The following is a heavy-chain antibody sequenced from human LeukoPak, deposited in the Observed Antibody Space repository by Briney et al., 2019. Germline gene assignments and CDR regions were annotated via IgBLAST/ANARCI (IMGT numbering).Heavy chain of an antibody. CDR1: GGSISSSSYY. CDR3: ARGGMVRGEVAFDI. V-gene: IGHV4-39*07. CDR2: IYYSGST. D-gene: IGHD3-10*01. Sequence: SETLTLTCTVSGGSISSSSYYWGWIRQPPGKGLEWIGSIYYSGSTYYNPSLKSRVTISVDTSKNQFSLKLSSVTAADTAVYYCARGGMVRGEVAFDIWGQGTMVTVSS. J-gene: IGHJ3*02.